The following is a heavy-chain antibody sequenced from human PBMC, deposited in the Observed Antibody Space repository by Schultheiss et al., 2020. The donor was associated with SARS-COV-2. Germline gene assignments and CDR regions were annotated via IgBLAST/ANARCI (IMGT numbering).Heavy chain of an antibody. D-gene: IGHD3-22*01. CDR3: ARDRPPYYYDSSGYFPYYGMDV. J-gene: IGHJ6*02. Sequence: GGSLRLSCAAFGFTFSNYAMHWVRQAPGKGLEWVAVISDDGSDKYYADSVKGRFTISRDNSKNTLYLQMNSLRAEDTAVYYCARDRPPYYYDSSGYFPYYGMDVWGQGTTVTVSS. V-gene: IGHV3-30*04. CDR1: GFTFSNYA. CDR2: ISDDGSDK.